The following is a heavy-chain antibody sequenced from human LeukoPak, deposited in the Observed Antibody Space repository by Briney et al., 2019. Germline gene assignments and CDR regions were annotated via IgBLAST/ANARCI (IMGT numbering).Heavy chain of an antibody. V-gene: IGHV4-59*01. CDR2: IYYSGST. CDR3: ARDSGSGWRPEYFQH. J-gene: IGHJ1*01. CDR1: GGSISSYY. Sequence: PSETLSLTCTVSGGSISSYYWSWLRQPPGKGLEWIGYIYYSGSTNYNPSLKSRVTISVDTSKNQFSLKLSSVTAADTAVYYCARDSGSGWRPEYFQHWGQGTLVTVSS. D-gene: IGHD6-19*01.